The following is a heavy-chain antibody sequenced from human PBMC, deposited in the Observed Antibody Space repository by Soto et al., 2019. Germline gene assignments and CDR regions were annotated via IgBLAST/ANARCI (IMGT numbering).Heavy chain of an antibody. Sequence: QVQLVQSGAEVKKPGSSVTVSCKTSGFTFSSYAFSWVRQAPGQGLEWMGGIIPFFGTPNYAQKFQGRVNITADRSTSTAYMELSSLRSDDTAVYYCARDKGAYYSHFVSWGQGTLVTVSS. CDR3: ARDKGAYYSHFVS. CDR2: IIPFFGTP. J-gene: IGHJ4*02. D-gene: IGHD3-22*01. V-gene: IGHV1-69*06. CDR1: GFTFSSYA.